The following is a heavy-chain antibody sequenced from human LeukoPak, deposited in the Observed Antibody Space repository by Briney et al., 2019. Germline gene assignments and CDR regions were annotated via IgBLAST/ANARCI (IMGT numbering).Heavy chain of an antibody. CDR3: ARLPDSWFDP. V-gene: IGHV4-59*08. CDR2: IYYSGGT. Sequence: PSETLSLTCTVSGGSISTYYWSWIRQPPGKGLEWIGYIYYSGGTNYNPSLKSRVTISVDTSKNQFSLKLRSATAADTAVYYCARLPDSWFDPWGQGTLVTVSS. J-gene: IGHJ5*02. CDR1: GGSISTYY. D-gene: IGHD1-14*01.